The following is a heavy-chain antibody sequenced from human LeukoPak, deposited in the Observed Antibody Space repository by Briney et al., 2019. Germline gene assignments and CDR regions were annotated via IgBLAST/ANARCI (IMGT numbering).Heavy chain of an antibody. CDR1: GYTLTELS. J-gene: IGHJ4*02. D-gene: IGHD2-2*01. CDR3: ARDSRWRVPAAYGD. V-gene: IGHV1-24*01. Sequence: ASVKVSCKVSGYTLTELSMHWVRQAPGKGLGGLGGFDPEDGETIYAQKFQGRVTMTEDTSTDTAYMELSSLRSEDTAVYYCARDSRWRVPAAYGDWGQGTLVTVSS. CDR2: FDPEDGET.